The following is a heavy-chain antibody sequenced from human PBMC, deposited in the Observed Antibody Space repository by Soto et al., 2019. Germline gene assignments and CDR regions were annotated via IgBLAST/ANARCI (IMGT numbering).Heavy chain of an antibody. Sequence: GGSLRLSCAASGFNVGSDYLSWVRQAPGKGLEWVAVISYDGSNKYYADSVKGRFTISRDNSKNTLYLQMNSLRAEDTAVYYCAKAYDFWSGTIDYWGQGTLVTVSS. CDR2: ISYDGSNK. J-gene: IGHJ4*02. CDR1: GFNVGSDY. CDR3: AKAYDFWSGTIDY. V-gene: IGHV3-30*18. D-gene: IGHD3-3*01.